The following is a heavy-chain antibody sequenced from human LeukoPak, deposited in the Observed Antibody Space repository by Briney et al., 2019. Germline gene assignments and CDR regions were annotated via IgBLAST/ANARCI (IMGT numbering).Heavy chain of an antibody. V-gene: IGHV1-3*01. Sequence: ASVKVSCKASGYTFTSYAMHWVRQAPGQRLEWMGWINAGNGNTKYSQKFRGRVTITRDTSASTAYMELSSLRSEDTAVYYCARGAGSGYWYYFDYWGQGTLVTVSS. J-gene: IGHJ4*02. CDR1: GYTFTSYA. D-gene: IGHD3-22*01. CDR3: ARGAGSGYWYYFDY. CDR2: INAGNGNT.